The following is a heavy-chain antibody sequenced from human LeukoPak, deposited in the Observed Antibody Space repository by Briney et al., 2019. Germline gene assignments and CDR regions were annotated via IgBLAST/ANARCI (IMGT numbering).Heavy chain of an antibody. J-gene: IGHJ5*02. V-gene: IGHV3-23*01. CDR1: GLTSSSYA. CDR2: ISGSGGSA. Sequence: GGSLRLSCAASGLTSSSYAMSWVRQAPGKGLEWVSAISGSGGSAYYADSVKGRFTISRDNSKNTLYLQMNSLRAEDTAVYYCAKEVLRYLDVWFDPWGQGTLVTVSS. D-gene: IGHD3-9*01. CDR3: AKEVLRYLDVWFDP.